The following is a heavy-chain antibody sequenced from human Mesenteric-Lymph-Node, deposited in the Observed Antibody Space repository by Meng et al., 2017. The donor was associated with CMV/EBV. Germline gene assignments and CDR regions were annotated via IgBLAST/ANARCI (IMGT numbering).Heavy chain of an antibody. D-gene: IGHD3-10*01. CDR3: AGTRMVRGYPFDP. CDR1: GFTFSSYE. V-gene: IGHV3-48*03. CDR2: ISSSGSTI. Sequence: GGSLRLSCAASGFTFSSYEMNWVRQAPGKGLEWVSYISSSGSTIYYADSVKGRFTISRDNAKNSLYLQMNSLRAEDTAVYYCAGTRMVRGYPFDPWGQGTLVTVSS. J-gene: IGHJ5*02.